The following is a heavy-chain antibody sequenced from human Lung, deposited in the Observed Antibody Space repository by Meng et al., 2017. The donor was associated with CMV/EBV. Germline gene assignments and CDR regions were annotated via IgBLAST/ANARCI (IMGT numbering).Heavy chain of an antibody. CDR1: GFTFSSYA. D-gene: IGHD3-22*01. V-gene: IGHV3-30-3*01. CDR2: ISYDGSNK. Sequence: GGSLRLXFAASGFTFSSYAMHWVRQAPGKGLEWVAVISYDGSNKYYADSVKGRFTISRDNSKNTLYLQMNSLRAEDTAVYYCARESSGYYSDWGPGTLVNVAS. J-gene: IGHJ4*02. CDR3: ARESSGYYSD.